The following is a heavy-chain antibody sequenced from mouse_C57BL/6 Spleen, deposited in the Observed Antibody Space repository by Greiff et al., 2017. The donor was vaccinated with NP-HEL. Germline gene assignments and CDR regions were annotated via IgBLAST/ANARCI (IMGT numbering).Heavy chain of an antibody. Sequence: QVQLQQPGAELVRPGSSVKLSCKASGYTFTSYWMHWVKQRPIQGLEWIGNIDPSDSETHYNQKFKDKATLTVDKSSSTAYMQLSSLTSEDSAVYYCARWDMVTTRDWYFDVWGTGTTVTVSS. V-gene: IGHV1-52*01. CDR2: IDPSDSET. CDR1: GYTFTSYW. J-gene: IGHJ1*03. CDR3: ARWDMVTTRDWYFDV. D-gene: IGHD2-2*01.